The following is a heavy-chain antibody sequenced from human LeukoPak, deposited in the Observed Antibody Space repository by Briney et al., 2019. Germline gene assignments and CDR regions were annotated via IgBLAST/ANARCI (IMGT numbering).Heavy chain of an antibody. CDR1: GHTFSTYG. CDR3: ARKGCFDNCYLFDY. V-gene: IGHV1-18*01. Sequence: ASVKLSCKASGHTFSTYGINWVRQAPGQGLEWMGWINTKNGNTNYAQKFQGTVTMTRDTSTSTAYMELRSLGSDETAVYYCARKGCFDNCYLFDYWGQGTLVRVSS. CDR2: INTKNGNT. J-gene: IGHJ4*02. D-gene: IGHD1-20*01.